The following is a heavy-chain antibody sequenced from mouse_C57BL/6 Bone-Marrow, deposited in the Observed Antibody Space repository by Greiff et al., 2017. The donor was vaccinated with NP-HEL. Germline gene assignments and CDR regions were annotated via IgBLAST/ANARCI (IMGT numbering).Heavy chain of an antibody. J-gene: IGHJ4*01. Sequence: EVQVVESGGGLVQPGGSMKLSCAASGFTFSDAWMDWVRQSPEKGLEWVAEIRNKANNHATYYAESVKGRFTISRDDSKSSVYLQMNSLRAEDTGIYYCTRGPHYYGSSNYYAMDYWGQGTSVTVSS. CDR2: IRNKANNHAT. CDR1: GFTFSDAW. V-gene: IGHV6-6*01. D-gene: IGHD1-1*01. CDR3: TRGPHYYGSSNYYAMDY.